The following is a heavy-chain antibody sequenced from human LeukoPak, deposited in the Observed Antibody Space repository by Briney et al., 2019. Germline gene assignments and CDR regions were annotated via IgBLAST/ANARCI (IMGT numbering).Heavy chain of an antibody. V-gene: IGHV4-39*01. J-gene: IGHJ3*02. CDR1: GGSISSSSYY. CDR3: ARTAEEDAFDI. CDR2: IYYSGST. Sequence: SETLSLTCTVSGGSISSSSYYWGWIRQPPGKGLEWIGSIYYSGSTYYNPSLKSRVTISVDTSKNQFSLKLSSVTAADTAVYYCARTAEEDAFDIWGQGTMVTVSS.